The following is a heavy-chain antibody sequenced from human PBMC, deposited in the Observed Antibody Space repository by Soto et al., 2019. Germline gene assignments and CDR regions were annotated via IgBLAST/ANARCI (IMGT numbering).Heavy chain of an antibody. CDR2: IYHSGST. V-gene: IGHV4-59*01. J-gene: IGHJ4*02. CDR3: ASTPQYSSGWYGF. D-gene: IGHD6-19*01. CDR1: GSSISHYY. Sequence: SETLSLTWSMSGSSISHYYWNWIRQPPGKGLEWIGYIYHSGSTDYNPSLKSRVTISLDTSKNQFSLNLRSLTAADTAMYYCASTPQYSSGWYGFWGQGTLVTVSS.